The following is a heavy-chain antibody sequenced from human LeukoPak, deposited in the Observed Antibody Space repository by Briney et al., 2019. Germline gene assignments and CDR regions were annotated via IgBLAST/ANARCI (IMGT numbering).Heavy chain of an antibody. V-gene: IGHV4-59*01. D-gene: IGHD6-6*01. Sequence: SETLSLTCTVFGGSISSYYWSWIRQPPGKGPEWIGYIYYSGSTNYNPSLKSRVSISVDTSKNQFSLKLSSVTAADTAVYYCARVYGSSLLGYWGQGTLVTVSS. CDR3: ARVYGSSLLGY. CDR2: IYYSGST. CDR1: GGSISSYY. J-gene: IGHJ4*02.